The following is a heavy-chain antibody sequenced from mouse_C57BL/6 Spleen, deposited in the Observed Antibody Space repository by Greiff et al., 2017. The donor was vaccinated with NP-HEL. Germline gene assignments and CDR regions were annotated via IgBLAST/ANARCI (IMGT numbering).Heavy chain of an antibody. CDR3: ARYTPDYDVVDY. D-gene: IGHD2-4*01. V-gene: IGHV1-80*01. J-gene: IGHJ4*01. Sequence: VKLQESGAELVKPGASVKISCKASGYAFSSYWMNWVKQRPGKGLEWIGQIYPGDGDTNYNGKFKGKATLTADKSSSTAYMQLSSLTSEDSAVYFCARYTPDYDVVDYWGQGTSVTVSS. CDR2: IYPGDGDT. CDR1: GYAFSSYW.